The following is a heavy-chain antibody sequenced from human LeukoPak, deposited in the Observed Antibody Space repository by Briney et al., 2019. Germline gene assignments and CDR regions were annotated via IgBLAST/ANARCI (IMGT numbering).Heavy chain of an antibody. CDR3: ARDEAPLRGPIGGPFDY. D-gene: IGHD3-10*01. Sequence: GGSLRLSCAASGFTFSSYAMHWVRQAPGRGLEWVAVISYDGSNKYYADSVKGRFTISRDNSKNTLYLQMNSLRAEDTAVYYCARDEAPLRGPIGGPFDYCGQGTLVTVSS. V-gene: IGHV3-30-3*01. CDR2: ISYDGSNK. J-gene: IGHJ4*02. CDR1: GFTFSSYA.